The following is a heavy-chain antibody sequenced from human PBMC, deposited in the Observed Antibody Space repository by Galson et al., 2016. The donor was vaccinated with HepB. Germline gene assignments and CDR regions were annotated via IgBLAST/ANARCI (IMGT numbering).Heavy chain of an antibody. J-gene: IGHJ4*02. CDR3: AKDRSWLEQWLVRAFDY. Sequence: SLRLSCAASGFTFSSYGMHWVRQAPGKGLEWVAVISYDGSSQYYADSVKGRFTISRDNSKNTLYLQMNSLRAGDTAVYYCAKDRSWLEQWLVRAFDYWGQGTLVSVSS. CDR2: ISYDGSSQ. V-gene: IGHV3-30*18. D-gene: IGHD6-19*01. CDR1: GFTFSSYG.